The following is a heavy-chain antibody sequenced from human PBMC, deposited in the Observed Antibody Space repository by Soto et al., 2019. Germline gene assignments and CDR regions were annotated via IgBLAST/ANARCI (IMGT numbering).Heavy chain of an antibody. CDR2: ISGSGGST. V-gene: IGHV3-23*01. Sequence: EVQLLESGGGLVQPGGSLRLSCAASGFTFSSYAMSWVRQAPGKGLVWVSAISGSGGSTYYADSVKGRFTITRDNSKNSLYLQMNSLRAEDPAVYYCAKDRGWYSSSWYQDYFDYWGQGTLVTVCS. CDR3: AKDRGWYSSSWYQDYFDY. D-gene: IGHD6-13*01. CDR1: GFTFSSYA. J-gene: IGHJ4*02.